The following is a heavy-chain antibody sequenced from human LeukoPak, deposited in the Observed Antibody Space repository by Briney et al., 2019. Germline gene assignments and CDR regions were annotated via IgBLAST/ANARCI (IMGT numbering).Heavy chain of an antibody. CDR1: GFTFSSYW. D-gene: IGHD2-8*02. CDR2: IKQDGSET. Sequence: GGSPRLACGASGFTFSSYWMTWVRQAPGKGLEWVANIKQDGSETYYVDSLNGRITISRDNAKNSLYLQINSLRAEDTAVYYCARFSSTTAWCFDCWGQGTLVTVSS. CDR3: ARFSSTTAWCFDC. V-gene: IGHV3-7*03. J-gene: IGHJ4*02.